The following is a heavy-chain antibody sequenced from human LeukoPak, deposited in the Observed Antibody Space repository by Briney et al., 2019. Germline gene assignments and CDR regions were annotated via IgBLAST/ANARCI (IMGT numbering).Heavy chain of an antibody. J-gene: IGHJ4*02. CDR3: ARDYLGWFGELSTFDY. Sequence: GGSLRLSCAASGFTFSSYSMNWVRQAPGKGLEWVSYITSSSSTIYYADSVKGRFTISRDNAKNPLYLQMNSLRDGDTAVYYCARDYLGWFGELSTFDYWGQGTQVTVSS. CDR1: GFTFSSYS. CDR2: ITSSSSTI. V-gene: IGHV3-48*02. D-gene: IGHD3-10*01.